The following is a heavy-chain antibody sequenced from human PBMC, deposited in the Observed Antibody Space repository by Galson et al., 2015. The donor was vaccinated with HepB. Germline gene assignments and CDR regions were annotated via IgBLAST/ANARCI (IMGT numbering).Heavy chain of an antibody. CDR2: ISSSGTYT. Sequence: SLRLSCAASGFTFSDYYMSWIRQAPGKGLEWVSYISSSGTYTNYADSVQGRFTISRDNAKNSLYLQIHSLRADDTAVYYCARDVQLTRGTDKDYYGMDVWGQGTTVTVSS. CDR3: ARDVQLTRGTDKDYYGMDV. D-gene: IGHD7-27*01. J-gene: IGHJ6*02. V-gene: IGHV3-11*06. CDR1: GFTFSDYY.